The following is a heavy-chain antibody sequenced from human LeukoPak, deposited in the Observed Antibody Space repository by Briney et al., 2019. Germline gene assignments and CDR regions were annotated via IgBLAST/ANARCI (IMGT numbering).Heavy chain of an antibody. J-gene: IGHJ5*02. CDR1: GGSFSGYY. CDR3: GYRELLVGET. Sequence: SETLSLTCAVYGGSFSGYYWSWIRQPPGKGLEWIGEINHSGSTNYNPSLKSRVTISVDTSKNQFSLRLSSVTAADTAVYYCGYRELLVGETWGQGTPGHRLI. V-gene: IGHV4-34*01. D-gene: IGHD1-26*01. CDR2: INHSGST.